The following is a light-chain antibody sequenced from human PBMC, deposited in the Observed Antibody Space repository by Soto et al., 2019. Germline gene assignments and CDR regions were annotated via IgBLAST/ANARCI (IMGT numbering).Light chain of an antibody. Sequence: QSALTQPASVSGSPGQSITISCTGTSSDIGADDYVSWYQQHPDKTPKLIIFEVTYRPTGISHRFSASKSGNTASLTISGLEAEYEAIYYFSSYRRTTFPHVVFCGEPKLTVL. CDR2: EVT. V-gene: IGLV2-14*03. CDR1: SSDIGADDY. CDR3: SSYRRTTFPHVV. J-gene: IGLJ2*01.